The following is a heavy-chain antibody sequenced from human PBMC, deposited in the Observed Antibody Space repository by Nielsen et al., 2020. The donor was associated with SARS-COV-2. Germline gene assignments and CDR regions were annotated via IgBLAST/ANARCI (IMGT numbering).Heavy chain of an antibody. V-gene: IGHV3-23*01. J-gene: IGHJ4*02. Sequence: GESLKISCAASGFTFSSYAMSWVRQAPGKGLEWVSAISGSGGSTYYADSVKGRFTISRDNSKNTLYLQMNSLRAEDTAVYYCAKDLSSGGNWGQGTLDTVSS. D-gene: IGHD6-6*01. CDR2: ISGSGGST. CDR1: GFTFSSYA. CDR3: AKDLSSGGN.